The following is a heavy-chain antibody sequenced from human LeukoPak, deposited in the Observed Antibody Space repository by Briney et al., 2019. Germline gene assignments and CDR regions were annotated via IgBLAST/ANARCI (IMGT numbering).Heavy chain of an antibody. CDR3: ARGSDFGDNWFDP. CDR1: GGSISSHY. CDR2: IYYGGST. V-gene: IGHV4-59*11. J-gene: IGHJ5*02. D-gene: IGHD3-16*01. Sequence: SETLSLTCTVSGGSISSHYWSWIRQPPGKGLEWIGYIYYGGSTNYNPSLKSRVTVSVDTSKNQFSLKLSSVTAADTAVYYCARGSDFGDNWFDPWGQGTLVTVSS.